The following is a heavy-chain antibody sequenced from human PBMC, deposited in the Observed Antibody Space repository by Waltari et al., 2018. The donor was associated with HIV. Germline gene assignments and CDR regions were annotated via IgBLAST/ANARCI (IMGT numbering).Heavy chain of an antibody. Sequence: EVQLVESGGGLVQHGGSLRLSCAASGFPFSSYWMSWVSQAPGKGLKWVANIKQYGSEKYYVDSVNGRFTISRDNAENSLYLQMNSLRAEDTAVYYCARGGFYGSGSKVNWGQGTLVTVSS. J-gene: IGHJ4*02. CDR2: IKQYGSEK. V-gene: IGHV3-7*04. D-gene: IGHD3-10*01. CDR1: GFPFSSYW. CDR3: ARGGFYGSGSKVN.